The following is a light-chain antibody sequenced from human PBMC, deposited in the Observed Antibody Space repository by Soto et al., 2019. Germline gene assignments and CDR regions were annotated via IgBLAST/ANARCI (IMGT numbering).Light chain of an antibody. Sequence: DMEMTQSPSSLSAFVGDRVTITCRASQSISNDLNWYQHKPGKVPKLLIYAASSLQSGVPTRFSGSGSGTEFTRTINSLQPEEFATDYCQQSYGTPLTVGGGTKIEIK. V-gene: IGKV1-39*01. CDR3: QQSYGTPLT. CDR2: AAS. CDR1: QSISND. J-gene: IGKJ4*01.